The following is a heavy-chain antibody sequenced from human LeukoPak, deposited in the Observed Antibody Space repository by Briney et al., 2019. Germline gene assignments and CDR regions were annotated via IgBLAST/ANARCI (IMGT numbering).Heavy chain of an antibody. CDR2: ISNNGGYT. D-gene: IGHD2-15*01. CDR1: GFTFSSSA. J-gene: IGHJ4*02. CDR3: AKQLGYCSDGSCYFPY. Sequence: GGSLRLSCAASGFTFSSSAMSWVRQAPGKGMEWVSAISNNGGYTYYADSVQGRFTISRDNSKSTLCLQMNSLRAEDTAVYYCAKQLGYCSDGSCYFPYWGQGTLVTVSS. V-gene: IGHV3-23*01.